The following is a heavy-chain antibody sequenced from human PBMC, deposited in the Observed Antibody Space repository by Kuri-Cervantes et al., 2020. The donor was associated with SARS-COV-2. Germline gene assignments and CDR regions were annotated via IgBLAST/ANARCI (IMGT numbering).Heavy chain of an antibody. CDR2: ISTYNGNT. D-gene: IGHD1-14*01. CDR3: AQGNRHGYGDLVY. Sequence: ASVKVSCKASGYTFTSYGISWVRQAPGQGLEWVGWISTYNGNTNYAQILQGRVTMTTDTSTSTASMELRSLRSDDTAVYYCAQGNRHGYGDLVYWGQGTLVTVSS. J-gene: IGHJ4*02. CDR1: GYTFTSYG. V-gene: IGHV1-18*01.